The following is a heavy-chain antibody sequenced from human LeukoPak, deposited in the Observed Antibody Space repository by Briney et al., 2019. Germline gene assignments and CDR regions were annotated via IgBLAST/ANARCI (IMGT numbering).Heavy chain of an antibody. V-gene: IGHV3-21*01. CDR3: AELGITMIGGV. CDR1: AFTFSDYT. CDR2: ISWDSSDI. D-gene: IGHD3-10*02. Sequence: GGSLRLSCVASAFTFSDYTMTWVRQAPGKGLEWVSSISWDSSDIFYADSLRGRLTISRDNSKNTLYLQMNSLRAEDTAVYYCAELGITMIGGVWGKGTTVTISS. J-gene: IGHJ6*04.